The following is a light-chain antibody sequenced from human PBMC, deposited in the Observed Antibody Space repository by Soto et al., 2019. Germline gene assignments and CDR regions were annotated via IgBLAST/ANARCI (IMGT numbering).Light chain of an antibody. J-gene: IGLJ2*01. CDR2: EVS. V-gene: IGLV2-8*01. Sequence: ALTQPPSASGSPGQSVTISCTGTSSDVGGYNYVSWYQQHPGKAPKLMIYEVSKRPSGVPDRFSGSKSGNTASLTVSGLQAEDEADYYCSSYAGSNNLVFGGGTK. CDR1: SSDVGGYNY. CDR3: SSYAGSNNLV.